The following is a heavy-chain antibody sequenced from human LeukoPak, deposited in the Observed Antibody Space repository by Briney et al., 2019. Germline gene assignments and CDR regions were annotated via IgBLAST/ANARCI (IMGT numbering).Heavy chain of an antibody. Sequence: GGSLRLSCAASGFTFDDYAMHWVRQAPGKGLEWVSGISWNSGSIGYADSVKGRFTISRDNSKNTLYLQMNSLRAEDTAVYWGWSLGVDFWGQGTLATVSS. CDR1: GFTFDDYA. CDR2: ISWNSGSI. D-gene: IGHD3-16*01. CDR3: WSLGVDF. V-gene: IGHV3-9*01. J-gene: IGHJ4*02.